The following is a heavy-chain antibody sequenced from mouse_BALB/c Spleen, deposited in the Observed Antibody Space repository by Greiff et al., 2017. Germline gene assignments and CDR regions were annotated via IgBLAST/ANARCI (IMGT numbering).Heavy chain of an antibody. J-gene: IGHJ4*01. V-gene: IGHV3-6*02. Sequence: EVKLVESGPGLVKPSQSLSLTCSVTGYSITSGYYWNWIRQFPGNKLEWMGYISYDGSNNYNPSLKNRISITRDTSKNQFFLKLNSVTTEDTATYYCAREEVPYAMDYWGQGTSVTVSS. CDR3: AREEVPYAMDY. CDR2: ISYDGSN. CDR1: GYSITSGYY.